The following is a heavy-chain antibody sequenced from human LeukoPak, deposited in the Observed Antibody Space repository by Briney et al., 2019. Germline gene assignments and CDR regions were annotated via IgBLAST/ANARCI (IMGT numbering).Heavy chain of an antibody. V-gene: IGHV3-23*01. Sequence: GGSLRLSCAASGFTFSSYAMSWVRQAPGKGLEWVSAISGSGGSTYYADSVKGRFTISRDNAKNSLYLQMNSLRAEDTAVYYCARDSKVAYYFDYWGQGTLVTVSS. CDR1: GFTFSSYA. CDR3: ARDSKVAYYFDY. J-gene: IGHJ4*02. D-gene: IGHD2-15*01. CDR2: ISGSGGST.